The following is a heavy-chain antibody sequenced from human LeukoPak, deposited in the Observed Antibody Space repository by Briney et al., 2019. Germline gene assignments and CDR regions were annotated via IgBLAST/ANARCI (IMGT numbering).Heavy chain of an antibody. Sequence: GASVKVSCKASGYTFTSFNLHWVRQAPGQGLEWMGIINPSGAGTSYAQKFEGRVTMTRDTSTSTVYMELGSLRSEDTAVYYCARDLGAPELTGGYIGYYYYYYMDVWGKGTTVTVSS. CDR2: INPSGAGT. CDR1: GYTFTSFN. D-gene: IGHD3-22*01. CDR3: ARDLGAPELTGGYIGYYYYYYMDV. J-gene: IGHJ6*03. V-gene: IGHV1-46*01.